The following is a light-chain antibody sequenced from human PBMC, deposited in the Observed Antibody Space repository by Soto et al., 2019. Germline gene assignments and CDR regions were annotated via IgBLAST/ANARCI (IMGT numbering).Light chain of an antibody. V-gene: IGLV2-14*01. J-gene: IGLJ1*01. CDR3: LSKTSTISHV. CDR2: EVS. Sequence: QSVLTQPSSVSGSPGQSLAISCTGTTSDVGGYNYVSWYQQHPGNSPKLLIHEVSNRPSGVSNRFSGSKSGNTASLTITGLQAEAEAAYYCLSKTSTISHVFGTGTKVTAL. CDR1: TSDVGGYNY.